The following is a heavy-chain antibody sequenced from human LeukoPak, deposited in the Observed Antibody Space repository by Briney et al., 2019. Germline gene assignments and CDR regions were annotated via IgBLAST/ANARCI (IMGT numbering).Heavy chain of an antibody. J-gene: IGHJ4*02. D-gene: IGHD3-22*01. CDR3: AREPYYYDSSGTGY. Sequence: ASVKVSCKASGYTFTGYYMHWVRQAPGQGLEWMGWINPNSGGTNYAQKFQGRVTMTRDTSISTAYMELSRLRSDDTAVYYCAREPYYYDSSGTGYWGQGTLVTVSS. V-gene: IGHV1-2*02. CDR2: INPNSGGT. CDR1: GYTFTGYY.